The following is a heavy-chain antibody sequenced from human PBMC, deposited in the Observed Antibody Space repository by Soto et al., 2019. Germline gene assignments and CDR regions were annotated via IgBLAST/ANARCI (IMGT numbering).Heavy chain of an antibody. CDR2: ISGSGGST. V-gene: IGHV3-23*01. CDR3: AKAAASGLVGYYYYGMDV. D-gene: IGHD6-13*01. Sequence: GGSLRLSCAASGFTFSSYAMSWVRQAPGKGLEWVSAISGSGGSTYYSDSVKGRFTISRDNSKNTLYLQMNSLRAEDTAVYYCAKAAASGLVGYYYYGMDVWGQGTTVTVSS. CDR1: GFTFSSYA. J-gene: IGHJ6*02.